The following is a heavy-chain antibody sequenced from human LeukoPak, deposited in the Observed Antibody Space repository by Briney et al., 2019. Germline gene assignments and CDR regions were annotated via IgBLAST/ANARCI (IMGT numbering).Heavy chain of an antibody. Sequence: GGSLRLSCAASGFTFSSYWMSWVRQAPGKGLEWVASIKQDGSEKYYVDSVKGRFTISRDNAKNSLYLQMNSLRAEDTAVYYCARGRRLRSGYYYYMDVWGKGTTVTVSS. CDR1: GFTFSSYW. J-gene: IGHJ6*03. V-gene: IGHV3-7*01. CDR3: ARGRRLRSGYYYYMDV. CDR2: IKQDGSEK. D-gene: IGHD2-21*02.